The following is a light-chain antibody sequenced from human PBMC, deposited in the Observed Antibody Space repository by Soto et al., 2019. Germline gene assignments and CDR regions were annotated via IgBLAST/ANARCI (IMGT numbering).Light chain of an antibody. CDR2: AAS. J-gene: IGKJ2*01. V-gene: IGKV1-39*01. CDR3: QQSHSTMYT. Sequence: DIQMTQSPSSLSASVGDRVTITCRASQSISSYVNWYPQKPGKAPKLLINAASSLQSGVPSRFSGRGSGTEFPLTIRSLQPEDFATYYCQQSHSTMYTFGQWTKLEIK. CDR1: QSISSY.